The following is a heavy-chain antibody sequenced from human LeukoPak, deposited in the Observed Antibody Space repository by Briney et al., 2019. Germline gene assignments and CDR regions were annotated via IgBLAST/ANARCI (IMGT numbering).Heavy chain of an antibody. Sequence: SVKVSCKASGGTFSCYAISWVRQAPGQGLEWMGGIIPIFGTANYAQKFQGRVTITTDESTSTAYMELSSLRSEDTAVYYCARDQSPSARGYWFDPWGQGTLVTVSS. J-gene: IGHJ5*02. V-gene: IGHV1-69*05. CDR2: IIPIFGTA. CDR3: ARDQSPSARGYWFDP. CDR1: GGTFSCYA.